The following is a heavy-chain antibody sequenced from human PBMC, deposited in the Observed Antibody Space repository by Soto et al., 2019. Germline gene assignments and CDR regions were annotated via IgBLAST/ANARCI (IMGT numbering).Heavy chain of an antibody. CDR1: GYSFTSYW. J-gene: IGHJ6*02. D-gene: IGHD3-3*01. CDR2: IYPGDSDT. V-gene: IGHV5-51*01. Sequence: PGESLKISCKGSGYSFTSYWIGWVRQMPGKGLEWMGIIYPGDSDTRYSPSFQGQVTISADKSISTAYLQWSSLKASDTAMYNCARGAYYDFWSGYYGRYYYYYGMDVWGQGTTVTVSS. CDR3: ARGAYYDFWSGYYGRYYYYYGMDV.